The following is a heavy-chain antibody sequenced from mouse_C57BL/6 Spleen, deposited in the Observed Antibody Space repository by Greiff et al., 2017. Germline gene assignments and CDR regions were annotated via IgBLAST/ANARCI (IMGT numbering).Heavy chain of an antibody. J-gene: IGHJ1*03. V-gene: IGHV1-50*01. Sequence: VQLQQPGAELVKPGASVKLSCKASGYTFTSYWMQWVKQRPGQGLEWIGEIDPSDSYTNYNQKFKGKATLTVDTSSSTAYMQLSSLTSEDSAVYYCAYYYGSSRGYFDVWGTGTTVTVSS. D-gene: IGHD1-1*01. CDR3: AYYYGSSRGYFDV. CDR2: IDPSDSYT. CDR1: GYTFTSYW.